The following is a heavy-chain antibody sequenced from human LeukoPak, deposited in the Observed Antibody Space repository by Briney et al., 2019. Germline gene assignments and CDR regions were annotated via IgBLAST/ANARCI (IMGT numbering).Heavy chain of an antibody. CDR2: INHSGST. CDR3: AKASQNWYFDL. V-gene: IGHV4-34*01. J-gene: IGHJ2*01. Sequence: SETLSLTCAVYGGSFSGYYWSWIRQPPGKGLEWIGEINHSGSTNYNPSLKSRVTISVDTSKNQFSLKLSSVTAADTAVYYCAKASQNWYFDLWGRGTLVTVSS. CDR1: GGSFSGYY.